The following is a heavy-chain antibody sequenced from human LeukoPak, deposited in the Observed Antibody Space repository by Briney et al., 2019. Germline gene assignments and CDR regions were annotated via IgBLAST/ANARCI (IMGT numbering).Heavy chain of an antibody. V-gene: IGHV3-9*01. CDR3: ARDKQQSASYYYYYYMDV. J-gene: IGHJ6*03. CDR1: GFTFDDYA. Sequence: LAGGSLRLSCAASGFTFDDYAMHWVRQAPGKGLEWVSGISWNSGSIGYADSVKGRFTISRDNAKNSLYLQMNSLRAEDTALYYCARDKQQSASYYYYYYMDVWGKGTTVTVSS. D-gene: IGHD6-13*01. CDR2: ISWNSGSI.